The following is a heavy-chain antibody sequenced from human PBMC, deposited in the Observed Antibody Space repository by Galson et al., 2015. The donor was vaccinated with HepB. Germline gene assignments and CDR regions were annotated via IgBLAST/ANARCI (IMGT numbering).Heavy chain of an antibody. CDR3: ATAGDYYDNSAFDY. J-gene: IGHJ4*02. V-gene: IGHV1-24*01. D-gene: IGHD3-22*01. CDR2: FDPEDGET. CDR1: GSVLSDLA. Sequence: SVKVSCKVSGSVLSDLALHWVRQAPGKGPEWMGGFDPEDGETIYAQKFQGRVTMTEDTSTDTAYTELSSLRSEDTALYFCATAGDYYDNSAFDYWGQGTVVTVSS.